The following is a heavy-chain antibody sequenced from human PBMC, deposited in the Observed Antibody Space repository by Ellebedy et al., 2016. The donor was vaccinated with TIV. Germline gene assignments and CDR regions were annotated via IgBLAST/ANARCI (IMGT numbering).Heavy chain of an antibody. CDR3: AREVYGDSLNWFDP. J-gene: IGHJ5*02. V-gene: IGHV1-18*01. CDR1: GYTFSTQG. Sequence: ASVKVSCKASGYTFSTQGISWVRQAPGQGLEWMGWVSPYNGYAGYAQRFRDRVTITAYTSTSTVYMELNSLRFDDTAVYYCAREVYGDSLNWFDPWGQGTLVIVSS. CDR2: VSPYNGYA. D-gene: IGHD4-17*01.